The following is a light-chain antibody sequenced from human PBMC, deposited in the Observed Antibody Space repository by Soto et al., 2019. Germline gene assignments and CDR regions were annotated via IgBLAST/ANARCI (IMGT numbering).Light chain of an antibody. Sequence: AIQMTQSPSSLSASVGDRVTITCRASQGIRSDLAWYQQKPGTAPKLLMYATSTLQNGDPSRFSGSGSGTELTLTISSLQPEDFATYYCLQDYSYPLTFSGGNK. V-gene: IGKV1-6*01. CDR3: LQDYSYPLT. CDR1: QGIRSD. CDR2: ATS. J-gene: IGKJ4*01.